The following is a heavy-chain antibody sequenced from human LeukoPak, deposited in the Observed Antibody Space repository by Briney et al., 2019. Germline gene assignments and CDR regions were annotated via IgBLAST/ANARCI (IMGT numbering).Heavy chain of an antibody. CDR1: GGTFSSYA. J-gene: IGHJ4*02. D-gene: IGHD3-22*01. CDR3: ARLDYYDSSGYRPFDY. CDR2: IIPIFGTA. V-gene: IGHV1-69*01. Sequence: SVKVSCKASGGTFSSYAISWVRQAPGQGLEWMGGIIPIFGTANYAQKFQGRVTITADESTSTAYMELSSLRSEDTAVYYCARLDYYDSSGYRPFDYWGQGTLVTVSS.